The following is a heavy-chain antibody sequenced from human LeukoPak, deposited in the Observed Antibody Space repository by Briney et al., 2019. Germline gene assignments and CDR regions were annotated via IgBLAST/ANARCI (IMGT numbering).Heavy chain of an antibody. V-gene: IGHV3-48*04. CDR1: GFTFSSYS. J-gene: IGHJ5*02. CDR2: ISSSSSTI. CDR3: ARERYSSRRGRANHWFDP. D-gene: IGHD6-13*01. Sequence: GGSLRLSCAASGFTFSSYSMNWVRQAPGKGLEWVSYISSSSSTIYYADSVKGRFTISRDNAKNSLYLQMNSLRAEDTAVYYCARERYSSRRGRANHWFDPWGQGTLVTVSS.